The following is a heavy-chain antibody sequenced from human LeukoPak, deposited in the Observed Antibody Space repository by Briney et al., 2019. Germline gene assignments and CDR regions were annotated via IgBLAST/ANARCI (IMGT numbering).Heavy chain of an antibody. CDR3: AKWLVRGVILYYYYGMDV. J-gene: IGHJ6*02. CDR1: GFTFSSYG. CDR2: IWYDGSNK. D-gene: IGHD3-10*01. Sequence: GGSLRLSCAASGFTFSSYGMHWVRQAPGKGLEWVAVIWYDGSNKYYADSVKGRFTISRDNSKNTLYLQMNSLRAEDTAVYYCAKWLVRGVILYYYYGMDVWGQGTTVTVSS. V-gene: IGHV3-33*06.